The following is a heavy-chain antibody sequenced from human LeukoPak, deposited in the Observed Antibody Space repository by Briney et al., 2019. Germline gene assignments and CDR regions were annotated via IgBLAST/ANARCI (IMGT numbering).Heavy chain of an antibody. D-gene: IGHD1-14*01. CDR1: VYTFSSYA. CDR3: ARGGTTWHGFDS. Sequence: GGSLRPSCAPSVYTFSSYAISGAPQAPGKGPEWVSGISDAGAITYYADSVKGRFTISRSQSTNTLYLQMDSLRAEDTSLYYCARGGTTWHGFDSWGQGTLVTVSS. J-gene: IGHJ4*02. CDR2: ISDAGAIT. V-gene: IGHV3-23*01.